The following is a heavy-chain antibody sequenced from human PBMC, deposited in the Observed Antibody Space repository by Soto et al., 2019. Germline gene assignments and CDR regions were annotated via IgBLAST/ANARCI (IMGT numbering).Heavy chain of an antibody. V-gene: IGHV2-5*02. CDR3: AHVGYGSGSFFDY. D-gene: IGHD3-10*01. Sequence: QITLRESGSTLLKPTQTLTLTGDFSGFSVNTGGVGEGWIRQPPGKALEWLALIYWDDDKRYSPSLKSRLVVSKDSSKIQVVLTVTNMDPVDTATYHCAHVGYGSGSFFDYWGQGTLVTVSS. CDR1: GFSVNTGGVG. CDR2: IYWDDDK. J-gene: IGHJ4*02.